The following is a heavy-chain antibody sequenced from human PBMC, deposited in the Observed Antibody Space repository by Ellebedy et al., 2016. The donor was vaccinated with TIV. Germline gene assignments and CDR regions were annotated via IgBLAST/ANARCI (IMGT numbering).Heavy chain of an antibody. CDR3: ARAIYGASYL. Sequence: GGSLRLSCVGSGFPFSQYAMNWVRQAPGKGLEWVTGIIGSGGNTKYTGSVKGRFTISRDNSENTLFLVMNSLRGEDTALYYCARAIYGASYLWGRGTLVTVSS. CDR1: GFPFSQYA. D-gene: IGHD4-17*01. J-gene: IGHJ2*01. V-gene: IGHV3-23*01. CDR2: IIGSGGNT.